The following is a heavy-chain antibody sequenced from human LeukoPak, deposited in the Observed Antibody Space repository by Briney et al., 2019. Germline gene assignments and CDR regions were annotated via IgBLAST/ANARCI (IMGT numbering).Heavy chain of an antibody. CDR3: ARELELLLRPGYWGLEP. CDR2: IYSGGST. Sequence: GGSLRLSCAASGFTVSSSYMHWVRQAPGKGLEWVSVIYSGGSTYYADSVKGRFTISRDNSKNTLYLQMNSLRAEDTAVYYCARELELLLRPGYWGLEPWAQGTRVTVSS. CDR1: GFTVSSSY. J-gene: IGHJ5*02. V-gene: IGHV3-53*01. D-gene: IGHD2-15*01.